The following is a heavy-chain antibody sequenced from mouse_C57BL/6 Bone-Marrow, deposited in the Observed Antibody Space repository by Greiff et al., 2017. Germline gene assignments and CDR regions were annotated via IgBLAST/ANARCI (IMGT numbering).Heavy chain of an antibody. CDR2: LLPGSGST. J-gene: IGHJ3*01. D-gene: IGHD2-1*01. Sequence: QVQLQQSGAELMKPGASVKLSCKATGYTFTGYWIEWVKQRPGHGLAWIGELLPGSGSTNYNEKFKGKATFTADKSSNTAYMQLSSLTTEDSAIFYCSRREGNYEFAYWGQGTLVTVSA. V-gene: IGHV1-9*01. CDR3: SRREGNYEFAY. CDR1: GYTFTGYW.